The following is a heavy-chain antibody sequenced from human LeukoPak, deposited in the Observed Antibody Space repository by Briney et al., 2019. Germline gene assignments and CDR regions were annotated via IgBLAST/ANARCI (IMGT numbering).Heavy chain of an antibody. D-gene: IGHD2-2*01. CDR3: ARLMWDIVVVPAASPDPAGYGMDV. V-gene: IGHV5-51*01. J-gene: IGHJ6*02. CDR2: IYPSDSDT. CDR1: GYTFTSYW. Sequence: GESLKISCKRSGYTFTSYWIGWVPQMPGKGLEWMGIIYPSDSDTRYSTSFQGQATISADKSISTAYLQWSSLKASDTAMYYCARLMWDIVVVPAASPDPAGYGMDVWGQGTTVTVSS.